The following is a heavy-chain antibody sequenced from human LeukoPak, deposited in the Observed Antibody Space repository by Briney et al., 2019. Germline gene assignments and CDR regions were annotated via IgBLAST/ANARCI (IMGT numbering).Heavy chain of an antibody. Sequence: SQTLSLTCAISGDSFSSNSAAWNWIRQSPSRGLEWLGRTYYRSKWYNDYAVSVKSRITINPDTSKNQFSLKLSSVTAADTAVYYCARGERVYSGYDYVAVAVQFDYWGQGTLVTVSS. CDR1: GDSFSSNSAA. CDR3: ARGERVYSGYDYVAVAVQFDY. V-gene: IGHV6-1*01. CDR2: TYYRSKWYN. D-gene: IGHD5-12*01. J-gene: IGHJ4*02.